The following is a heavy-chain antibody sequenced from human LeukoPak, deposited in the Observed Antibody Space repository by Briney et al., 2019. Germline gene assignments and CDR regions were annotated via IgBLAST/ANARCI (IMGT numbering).Heavy chain of an antibody. CDR1: GYSFSGHY. J-gene: IGHJ2*01. CDR3: ARGGTVAGHWYFDL. Sequence: GASVKVSCKASGYSFSGHYMDWVRQAPGQGLEWMGWINPNSGDTNFAQKFQGRVTMTRDTSINTAYMESSSLRSDDTAVYYCARGGTVAGHWYFDLWGRGTQVAVSS. CDR2: INPNSGDT. V-gene: IGHV1-2*02. D-gene: IGHD6-19*01.